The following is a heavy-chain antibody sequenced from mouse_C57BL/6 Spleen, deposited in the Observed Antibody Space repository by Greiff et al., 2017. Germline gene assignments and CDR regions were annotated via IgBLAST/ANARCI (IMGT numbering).Heavy chain of an antibody. D-gene: IGHD2-4*01. CDR1: GFNIKDDY. CDR2: IDPENGDT. Sequence: VQLKESGAELVRPGASVKLSCTASGFNIKDDYMHWVKQRPEQGLEWIGWIDPENGDTEYASKFQGKATITADTSSNTAYLQLSSLTSEDTAVYYCTRYDYGLGAMDYWGQGTSVTVSS. J-gene: IGHJ4*01. CDR3: TRYDYGLGAMDY. V-gene: IGHV14-4*01.